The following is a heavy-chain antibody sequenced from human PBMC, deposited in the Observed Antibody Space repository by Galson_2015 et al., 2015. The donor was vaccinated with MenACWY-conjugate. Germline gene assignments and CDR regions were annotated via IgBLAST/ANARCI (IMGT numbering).Heavy chain of an antibody. CDR2: ISYDGSNK. D-gene: IGHD3-3*01. Sequence: SLRLSCAASGFTFSSYGMHWVRQAPGKGLEWVAVISYDGSNKYYADSVKGRFTISRDNSKNTLYLQMNSLRAEDTAVYYCAKTIRCLEDPGAFDIWGQGTMVTVSS. CDR1: GFTFSSYG. V-gene: IGHV3-30*18. CDR3: AKTIRCLEDPGAFDI. J-gene: IGHJ3*02.